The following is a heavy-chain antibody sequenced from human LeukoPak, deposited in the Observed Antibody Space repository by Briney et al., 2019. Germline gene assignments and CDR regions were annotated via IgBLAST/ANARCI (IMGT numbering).Heavy chain of an antibody. Sequence: GGSLRLSCAASGFTFSSYGMHWVRQAPGKGLEWVAAISYDGNNKYYTDSLKGRFTISRDNSKKTLYLQMNSLRPEDTAVYYCARDRADSSGWFNYWYFALWGRGTLVTVSS. CDR2: ISYDGNNK. J-gene: IGHJ2*01. CDR3: ARDRADSSGWFNYWYFAL. V-gene: IGHV3-30*03. CDR1: GFTFSSYG. D-gene: IGHD6-19*01.